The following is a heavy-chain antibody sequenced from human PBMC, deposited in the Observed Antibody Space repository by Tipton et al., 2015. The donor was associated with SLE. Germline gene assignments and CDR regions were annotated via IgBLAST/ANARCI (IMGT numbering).Heavy chain of an antibody. CDR2: IKSKTDGGTT. CDR1: GFTFSNAW. V-gene: IGHV3-15*01. CDR3: TTDGGIGDRPIFDY. Sequence: SLRLSCAASGFTFSNAWMSWVRQAPGKGLEWVGRIKSKTDGGTTDCAAPVKGRFSISRDDSKSTLYLQMSNLIIEDTAVYYCTTDGGIGDRPIFDYWGRGTLVTVSS. J-gene: IGHJ4*02. D-gene: IGHD6-13*01.